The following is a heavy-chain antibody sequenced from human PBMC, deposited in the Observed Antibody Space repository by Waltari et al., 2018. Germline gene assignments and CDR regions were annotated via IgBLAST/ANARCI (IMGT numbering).Heavy chain of an antibody. J-gene: IGHJ4*02. CDR3: ARAGSYRFDY. Sequence: EVELVESGGGLVQPGGSLRLSCEGSGFTFSDYWVHWVRQGPGKGLEWVARINMDGSTRNYADSVQGRFTISRDNAQNTLYLQMNSLRVEDTAVYYCARAGSYRFDYWGQGTLVTVSS. CDR2: INMDGSTR. CDR1: GFTFSDYW. V-gene: IGHV3-74*01. D-gene: IGHD1-26*01.